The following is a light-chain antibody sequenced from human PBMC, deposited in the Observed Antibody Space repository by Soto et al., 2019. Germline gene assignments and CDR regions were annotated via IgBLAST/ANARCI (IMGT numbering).Light chain of an antibody. V-gene: IGKV2-28*01. CDR2: LGS. J-gene: IGKJ5*01. Sequence: MTQSPSTLSASVGDRVTITCRASQSISSWLAWYLQKPGQSPQLLIYLGSNRASGVPDRFSGSGSGTDFTLKISRVEAEDVGVYYCMQALQTPPTFGQGTRLEIK. CDR1: QSISSW. CDR3: MQALQTPPT.